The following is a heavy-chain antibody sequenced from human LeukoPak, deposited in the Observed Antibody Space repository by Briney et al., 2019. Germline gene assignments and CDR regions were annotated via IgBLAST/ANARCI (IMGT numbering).Heavy chain of an antibody. V-gene: IGHV4-31*03. CDR2: LYYSGST. Sequence: PSETLSLTCTVSGGSISSGGYYWSWIRQHPGKGLEWIGYLYYSGSTYYNPSLKSRVTISVDTSKNQFSLKLSSVTAADTAVYYCARGTYSGYTIAQYFDYWGQGTLVTVSS. D-gene: IGHD5-12*01. J-gene: IGHJ4*02. CDR3: ARGTYSGYTIAQYFDY. CDR1: GGSISSGGYY.